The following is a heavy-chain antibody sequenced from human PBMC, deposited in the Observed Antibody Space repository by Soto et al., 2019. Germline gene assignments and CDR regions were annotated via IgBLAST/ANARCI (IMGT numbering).Heavy chain of an antibody. CDR3: AKDRTSWHAWSVDY. Sequence: EVQLLESGGGFVQPGGSLRLSCAASGFTFSSYAMSWGRQAPGKGLEWVSACSASGATKDPADSVQGRFTRSRDNSKNTLSLQMNSLRVEDTAIYSCAKDRTSWHAWSVDYWGQGTLVTVSS. CDR2: CSASGATK. CDR1: GFTFSSYA. V-gene: IGHV3-23*01. J-gene: IGHJ4*02. D-gene: IGHD3-3*01.